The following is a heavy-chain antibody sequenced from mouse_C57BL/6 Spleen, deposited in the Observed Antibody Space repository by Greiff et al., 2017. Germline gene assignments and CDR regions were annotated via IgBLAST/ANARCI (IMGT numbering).Heavy chain of an antibody. D-gene: IGHD2-1*01. V-gene: IGHV1-63*01. Sequence: QVQLKQSGAELVRPGTSVKMSCKASGYTFTNYWIGWAKQRPGHGLAWIGDIYPGGGYTNYNEKFKGKATLTADKSSSTAYMQFSSLTSEDSAIYYCARGDGNYGGVFDYWGQGTTLTVSS. CDR3: ARGDGNYGGVFDY. CDR2: IYPGGGYT. J-gene: IGHJ2*01. CDR1: GYTFTNYW.